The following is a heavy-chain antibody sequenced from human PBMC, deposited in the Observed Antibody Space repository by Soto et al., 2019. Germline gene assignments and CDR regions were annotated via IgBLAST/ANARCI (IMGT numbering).Heavy chain of an antibody. CDR3: TRDLPLYYDFWCGPPRGTRDYYYGMDV. J-gene: IGHJ6*02. CDR2: IRSKAYGGTT. V-gene: IGHV3-49*03. CDR1: GFTFGDYA. D-gene: IGHD3-3*01. Sequence: HPGGSLRLSCTASGFTFGDYAMSWFRQAPGKGLEWVGFIRSKAYGGTTEYAASVKGRFTISRDDSKSIAYLQMNSLKTEDTAVYYCTRDLPLYYDFWCGPPRGTRDYYYGMDVWGQGTTVTVSS.